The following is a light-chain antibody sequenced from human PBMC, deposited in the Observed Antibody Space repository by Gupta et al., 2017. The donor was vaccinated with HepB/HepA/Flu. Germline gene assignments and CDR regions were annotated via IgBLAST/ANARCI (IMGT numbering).Light chain of an antibody. V-gene: IGLV1-40*01. CDR3: QSYDSSLSGAV. CDR1: TSNIGADYD. CDR2: GNT. J-gene: IGLJ2*01. Sequence: QSVLTQPPSVSGAPGQTVTISCTGSTSNIGADYDVHWYQQLPGTAPKLLIYGNTNRPSGVPDRFSASKSGTSASLAITGLQAEDEADYYCQSYDSSLSGAVFGGGTKLTVL.